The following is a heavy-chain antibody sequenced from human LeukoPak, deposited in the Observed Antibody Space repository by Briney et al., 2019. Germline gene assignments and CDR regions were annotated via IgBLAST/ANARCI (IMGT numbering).Heavy chain of an antibody. J-gene: IGHJ4*02. V-gene: IGHV3-64*01. D-gene: IGHD1-26*01. CDR3: ARAPREGYSGSYHDY. CDR1: GFTFSSYW. CDR2: ISSDGGST. Sequence: PGGSLRLSRAASGFTFSSYWMHWVRQAPGKGLEYVSAISSDGGSTYYANSVKGRFTISRDNSKNTLYLQMGSLRAEDMAVYYCARAPREGYSGSYHDYWGQGTLVTVSS.